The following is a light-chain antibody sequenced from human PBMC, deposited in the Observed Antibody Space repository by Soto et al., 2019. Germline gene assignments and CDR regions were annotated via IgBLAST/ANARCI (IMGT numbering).Light chain of an antibody. J-gene: IGLJ1*01. Sequence: QSALTQPASVSGSPGQSITISCTGTSSDVGAYNFVSWYQQYPGEAPKVMIYEVNNRPSGVSNRFSGSKSGNTASLTISGLQAEDEADYYCSSFTRSSTYVFGSGTKLTVL. CDR2: EVN. CDR3: SSFTRSSTYV. CDR1: SSDVGAYNF. V-gene: IGLV2-14*01.